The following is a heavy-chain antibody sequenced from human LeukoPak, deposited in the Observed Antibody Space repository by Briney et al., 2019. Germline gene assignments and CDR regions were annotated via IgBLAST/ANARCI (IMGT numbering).Heavy chain of an antibody. V-gene: IGHV4-59*01. Sequence: SETLSLTCTVSGGSISSYYWSWIRQPPGKGLEWIGYIYYSGSTNYNPSLKSRVTISVDTSKNQFSLKLSSVIAADTAVYYCARDRRGDVSYYFDSWGQGTLVTVSS. D-gene: IGHD3-10*01. CDR2: IYYSGST. J-gene: IGHJ4*02. CDR1: GGSISSYY. CDR3: ARDRRGDVSYYFDS.